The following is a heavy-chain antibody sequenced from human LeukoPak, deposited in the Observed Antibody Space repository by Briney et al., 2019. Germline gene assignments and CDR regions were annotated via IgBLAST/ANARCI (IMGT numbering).Heavy chain of an antibody. J-gene: IGHJ4*02. CDR3: ARRVTMVRGPFDN. CDR1: GFTVSSNY. Sequence: GGSLRLSCAASGFTVSSNYMSWVRQAPGKGLEWVSVIYSGGSTYYADSVKGRFTISRDNSKNTLFLQTNSLRAEDTAVYYCARRVTMVRGPFDNWGQGTLVAVSS. V-gene: IGHV3-53*01. CDR2: IYSGGST. D-gene: IGHD3-10*01.